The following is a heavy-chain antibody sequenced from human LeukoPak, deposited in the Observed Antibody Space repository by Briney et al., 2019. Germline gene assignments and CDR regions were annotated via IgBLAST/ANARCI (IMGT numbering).Heavy chain of an antibody. J-gene: IGHJ4*02. V-gene: IGHV3-7*03. Sequence: GGSLRLSCAASGFNFNNYWMSWLRQAPGKGLEWVANIKDDGSGEYYVDSVKGRFTIVRDNAYNSLYLQMNSLRAEDTAVYYCAKDGGLWVSAHWGDSWGRGTLVTVSS. CDR2: IKDDGSGE. D-gene: IGHD7-27*01. CDR1: GFNFNNYW. CDR3: AKDGGLWVSAHWGDS.